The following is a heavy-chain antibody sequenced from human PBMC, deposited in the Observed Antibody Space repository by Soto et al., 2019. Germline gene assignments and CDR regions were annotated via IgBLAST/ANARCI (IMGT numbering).Heavy chain of an antibody. CDR3: ARDMDYYDSSGYGDY. D-gene: IGHD3-22*01. CDR1: GFTFSSYA. CDR2: ISYDGSNK. Sequence: QVQLVESGGGVVQPGRSLRLSCAASGFTFSSYAMHWVRQAPGKGLEWVAVISYDGSNKYYADSVKGRFTISRDNSENTLYLQMNSLRAEDTAVYYCARDMDYYDSSGYGDYWGQGTLVTVSS. J-gene: IGHJ4*02. V-gene: IGHV3-30-3*01.